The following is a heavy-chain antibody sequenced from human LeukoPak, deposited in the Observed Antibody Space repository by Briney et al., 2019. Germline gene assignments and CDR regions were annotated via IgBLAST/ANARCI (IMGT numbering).Heavy chain of an antibody. V-gene: IGHV3-11*04. D-gene: IGHD1-26*01. Sequence: GGSLRLPCAASGFTFSDYYMSWIRQAPGKGLEWVSYISSSGSTIYYADSVKGRFTISRDNAKNSLYLQMNSLRAEDTAVYYCASRLLGYSDELWGQGTLVTVSS. CDR2: ISSSGSTI. CDR3: ASRLLGYSDEL. J-gene: IGHJ4*02. CDR1: GFTFSDYY.